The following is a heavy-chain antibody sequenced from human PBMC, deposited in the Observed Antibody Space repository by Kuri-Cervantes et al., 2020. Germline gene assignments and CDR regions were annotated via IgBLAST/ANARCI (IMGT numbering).Heavy chain of an antibody. CDR1: GGPISRGDYY. V-gene: IGHV4-30-4*01. Sequence: SCTVSGGPISRGDYYWSWIRQPPGKGLEWIGYIYYSGSTYYNPSLKSRVTISVDTSKNQFSLKLSSVTAADTAVYYCARGRDIVVVPAYGLIFDYWGQGTLVTVSS. CDR2: IYYSGST. CDR3: ARGRDIVVVPAYGLIFDY. D-gene: IGHD2-2*01. J-gene: IGHJ4*02.